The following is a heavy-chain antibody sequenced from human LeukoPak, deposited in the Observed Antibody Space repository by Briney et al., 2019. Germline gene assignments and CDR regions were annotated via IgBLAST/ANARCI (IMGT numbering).Heavy chain of an antibody. Sequence: PSETLSLTCTVSGVSISSYYWSWIRQPPGKGLEWIGYIYYSGSTNYNPSLKSRVTISVDTSKNQFSLKLSSVTAADTAVYYCARQDYDILPWFDPWGQGTLVTVSS. V-gene: IGHV4-59*08. CDR1: GVSISSYY. J-gene: IGHJ5*02. D-gene: IGHD3-9*01. CDR2: IYYSGST. CDR3: ARQDYDILPWFDP.